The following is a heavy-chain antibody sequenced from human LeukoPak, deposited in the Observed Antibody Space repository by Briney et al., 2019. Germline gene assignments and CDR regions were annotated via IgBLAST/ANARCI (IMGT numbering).Heavy chain of an antibody. J-gene: IGHJ4*02. Sequence: GGSLRLSCAASGFIFSNYGMHWVRQAPGKGLEWVAFIRYDGSNKYYADSAKGRFTISRDKSKNTLYLQMNSLRAEDSAVYYCAGYNCSSTTRYTGGFDYWGQGTLVTVSS. CDR1: GFIFSNYG. CDR2: IRYDGSNK. D-gene: IGHD2-2*02. V-gene: IGHV3-30*02. CDR3: AGYNCSSTTRYTGGFDY.